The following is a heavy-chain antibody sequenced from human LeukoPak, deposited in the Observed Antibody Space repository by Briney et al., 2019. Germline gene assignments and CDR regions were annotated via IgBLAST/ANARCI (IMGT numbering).Heavy chain of an antibody. Sequence: GGSLRLSCAASGFTFSSYAMSWVRQAPGKGLEWVSAISGGGGSTYYADSVKGRFTISRDNSKNTLYLQMNSLRAEDTAVYYCAKRKDYGDSEALDYWGQGTLVTVSS. J-gene: IGHJ4*02. CDR1: GFTFSSYA. CDR2: ISGGGGST. CDR3: AKRKDYGDSEALDY. V-gene: IGHV3-23*01. D-gene: IGHD4-17*01.